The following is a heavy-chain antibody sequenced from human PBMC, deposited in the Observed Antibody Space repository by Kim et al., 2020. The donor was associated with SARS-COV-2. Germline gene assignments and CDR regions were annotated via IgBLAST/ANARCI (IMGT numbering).Heavy chain of an antibody. CDR3: AREVRRIAVAGTHGMDV. V-gene: IGHV1-69*13. CDR2: IIPIFGTV. D-gene: IGHD6-19*01. CDR1: GGTFSSYA. Sequence: SVKVSCKASGGTFSSYAISWVRQAPGQGLEWMGGIIPIFGTVNYAQKFQGRVTITADESTSTAYMELSSLRSEDTAVYYCAREVRRIAVAGTHGMDVWGQGTTVTVSS. J-gene: IGHJ6*02.